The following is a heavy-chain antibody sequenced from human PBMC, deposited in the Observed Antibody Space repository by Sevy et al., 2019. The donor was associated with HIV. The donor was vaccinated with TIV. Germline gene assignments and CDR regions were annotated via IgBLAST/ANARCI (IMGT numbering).Heavy chain of an antibody. CDR2: MNPNSGNT. J-gene: IGHJ6*02. CDR1: GYTFTSYD. D-gene: IGHD6-13*01. V-gene: IGHV1-8*01. CDR3: ARAIAAAGTSGMDV. Sequence: ASVKVSCKASGYTFTSYDINWVRQATGQGLEWMGWMNPNSGNTGYAQKFQGRVTMTRNTSISTAYMELSILRSEDTAVYYCARAIAAAGTSGMDVWGQGTTVTVSS.